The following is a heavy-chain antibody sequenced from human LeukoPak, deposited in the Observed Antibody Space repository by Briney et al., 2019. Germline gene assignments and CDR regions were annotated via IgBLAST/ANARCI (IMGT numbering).Heavy chain of an antibody. D-gene: IGHD5-18*01. CDR1: GFTFDDYA. Sequence: GGSLRLSCAASGFTFDDYAMHWVRQAPGKGLEWVSGITWNTNSIAYADSVKGRFTISRDNAKNSLYLRMNSLRTEDTALYYCAKDRQLWSRGGAFDIWGQGTMVTVSS. CDR3: AKDRQLWSRGGAFDI. V-gene: IGHV3-9*01. CDR2: ITWNTNSI. J-gene: IGHJ3*02.